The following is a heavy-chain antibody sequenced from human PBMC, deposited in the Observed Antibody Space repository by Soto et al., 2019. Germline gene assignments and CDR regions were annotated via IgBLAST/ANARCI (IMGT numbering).Heavy chain of an antibody. Sequence: QVQLVESGGGVVQPGRSLRLSCVASGLTFSTQGMHWVRQAPGKGLEWVGVIYNDGSTTYYADSVKGRFTISRDNSKNTLYLQMNSLRAEDTAVYYCARKPSGVDIASTKDWGQGTLVTVSS. CDR1: GLTFSTQG. V-gene: IGHV3-33*01. D-gene: IGHD5-12*01. CDR3: ARKPSGVDIASTKD. J-gene: IGHJ4*02. CDR2: IYNDGSTT.